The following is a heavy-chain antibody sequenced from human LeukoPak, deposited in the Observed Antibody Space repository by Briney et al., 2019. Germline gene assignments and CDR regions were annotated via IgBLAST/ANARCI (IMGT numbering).Heavy chain of an antibody. Sequence: SVKVSCKASGGTFITNGISWVRQAPGQGVEWMGRIIPIFGPPKYAQKFQGTVTITTDESTSTAYMELSSLTSEDTAVYYCARSTGSHYYFDYWGQGTLVTVSS. CDR3: ARSTGSHYYFDY. CDR1: GGTFITNG. J-gene: IGHJ4*02. D-gene: IGHD1-26*01. V-gene: IGHV1-69*05. CDR2: IIPIFGPP.